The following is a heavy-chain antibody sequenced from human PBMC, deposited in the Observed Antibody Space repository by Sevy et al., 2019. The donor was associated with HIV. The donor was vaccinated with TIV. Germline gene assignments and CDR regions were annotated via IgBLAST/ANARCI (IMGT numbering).Heavy chain of an antibody. V-gene: IGHV3-23*01. Sequence: GGSLRLSCAASGFTFSSYAMSWVRQAPGKGLEWVSAISGRGGSTYYTDSMKGRFTISRDNSKNRLDLQINSLRADDTAVYYCARNPHIVVRGYYGMDVWGQGTKVTVSS. CDR3: ARNPHIVVRGYYGMDV. D-gene: IGHD2-21*01. CDR1: GFTFSSYA. CDR2: ISGRGGST. J-gene: IGHJ6*02.